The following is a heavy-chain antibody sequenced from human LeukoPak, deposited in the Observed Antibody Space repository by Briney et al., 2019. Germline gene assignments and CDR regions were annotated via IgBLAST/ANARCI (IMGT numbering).Heavy chain of an antibody. CDR1: GFTFSSYD. J-gene: IGHJ4*02. CDR2: IGTAGDP. D-gene: IGHD6-13*01. Sequence: AGGSLRLSCAASGFTFSSYDMHWVRQATGKGLEWVSAIGTAGDPYYPGSVKGRFATSRENAKNSLYLQMNSLRAGDTAVYYCARGGGIAAALDYWGQGTLVTVSS. CDR3: ARGGGIAAALDY. V-gene: IGHV3-13*05.